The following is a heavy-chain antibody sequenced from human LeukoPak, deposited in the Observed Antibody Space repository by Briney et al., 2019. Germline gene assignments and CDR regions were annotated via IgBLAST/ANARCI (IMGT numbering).Heavy chain of an antibody. V-gene: IGHV3-48*03. CDR1: GFTFRNYG. D-gene: IGHD3-9*01. J-gene: IGHJ3*02. CDR3: ARDLSDYDILTGYRDAFDI. Sequence: GGSLRLSCVASGFTFRNYGMTWVRQAPGKGLEWVSYISSSGSTIYYADSVKGRFTISRDNAKNSLYLQMNSLRAEDTAVYYCARDLSDYDILTGYRDAFDIWGQGTMVTVSS. CDR2: ISSSGSTI.